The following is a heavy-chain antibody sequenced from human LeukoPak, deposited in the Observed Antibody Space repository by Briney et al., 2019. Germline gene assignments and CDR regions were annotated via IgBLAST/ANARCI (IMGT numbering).Heavy chain of an antibody. Sequence: ASVKVSCKASGYTFTSYYMHWVRQAPGQGLEWMGWISAYNGNTNYAQKLQGRVTMTTDTSTSTAYMELRSLRSDDTAVYYCARTMVRGVIGYWGQGTLVTVSS. CDR2: ISAYNGNT. CDR1: GYTFTSYY. CDR3: ARTMVRGVIGY. V-gene: IGHV1-18*04. J-gene: IGHJ4*02. D-gene: IGHD3-10*01.